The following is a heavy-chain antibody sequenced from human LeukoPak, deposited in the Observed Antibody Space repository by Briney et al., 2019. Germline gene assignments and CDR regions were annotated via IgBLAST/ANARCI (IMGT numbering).Heavy chain of an antibody. Sequence: SETLSLTCTVSGGSITSGSYYWSWIRQPPGKGLEWIGYIYYSGSTNYNPSLKSRVTISVDTSKNQFSLKLSSVTAADTAVYYCARDHHYSSGSLDYWGQGTLVTVSS. V-gene: IGHV4-61*01. CDR1: GGSITSGSYY. CDR2: IYYSGST. J-gene: IGHJ4*02. D-gene: IGHD6-19*01. CDR3: ARDHHYSSGSLDY.